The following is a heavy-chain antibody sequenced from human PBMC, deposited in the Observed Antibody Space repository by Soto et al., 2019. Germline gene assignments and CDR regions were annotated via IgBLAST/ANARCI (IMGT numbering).Heavy chain of an antibody. V-gene: IGHV3-23*01. CDR3: AKDTILTGTRATGDWFDP. D-gene: IGHD1-7*01. CDR2: ISGSGGST. Sequence: GGSLRLSCAASGFTFSSYAMSWVRQAPGKGLEWVSAISGSGGSTYYADSVKGRFTISRDNSKNTLYLQMNSLRAEDTAVYYCAKDTILTGTRATGDWFDPWGQGTLVTVSS. CDR1: GFTFSSYA. J-gene: IGHJ5*02.